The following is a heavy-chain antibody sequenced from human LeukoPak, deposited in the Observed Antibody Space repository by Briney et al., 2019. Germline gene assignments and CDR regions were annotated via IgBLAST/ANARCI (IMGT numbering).Heavy chain of an antibody. CDR2: IYYTGST. V-gene: IGHV4-59*08. J-gene: IGHJ3*02. CDR3: ARRGGAPRDAFDI. D-gene: IGHD1-26*01. Sequence: SETLSLTCSVSGGSISSYYWSWIRQPPGKGLEWIGYIYYTGSTNYNPSLKSRVTISVDTSQNQFSLNLSSVTAADTAVYYCARRGGAPRDAFDIWGQGTMVTVSS. CDR1: GGSISSYY.